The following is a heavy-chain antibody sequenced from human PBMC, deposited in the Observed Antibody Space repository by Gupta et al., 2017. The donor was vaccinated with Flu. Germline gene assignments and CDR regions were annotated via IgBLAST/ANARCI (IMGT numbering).Heavy chain of an antibody. Sequence: VESGGGVVQPGRSLRLSCAAFEFSFSNYGMHWVRQAPGRGLEWVAVISYEGSNKDYADSVKGRFTISRDNSKNTLYLQMNSLRAEDTAVYYCAKDWKWNYNNYGLNVWGQGTTVTVSS. CDR1: EFSFSNYG. CDR2: ISYEGSNK. CDR3: AKDWKWNYNNYGLNV. D-gene: IGHD5-24*01. J-gene: IGHJ6*02. V-gene: IGHV3-30*18.